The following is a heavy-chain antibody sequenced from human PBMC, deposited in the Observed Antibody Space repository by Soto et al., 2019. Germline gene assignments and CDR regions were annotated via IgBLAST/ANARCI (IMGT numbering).Heavy chain of an antibody. Sequence: TLSLTCPVSGGSVSSGSYYWSLIRQPPGKGLEWIGNIYYSGNTNYNPSLKSRVTISVDTSKNQFSLKVSSVTDADTAGYYCAGLWGNYNDSWGQGTLVTVSS. CDR1: GGSVSSGSYY. D-gene: IGHD3-22*01. CDR3: AGLWGNYNDS. J-gene: IGHJ4*02. V-gene: IGHV4-61*01. CDR2: IYYSGNT.